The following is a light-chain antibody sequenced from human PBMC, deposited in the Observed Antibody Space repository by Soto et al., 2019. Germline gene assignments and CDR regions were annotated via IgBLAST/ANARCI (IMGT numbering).Light chain of an antibody. CDR3: QQYGSSPQT. CDR2: GAS. J-gene: IGKJ1*01. CDR1: QSVSSSF. V-gene: IGKV3-20*01. Sequence: IVLTQSACTLSLSAGERATLSCGASQSVSSSFLAWYQQRHGQAPRLLIYGASSRATGIPDRFSGGGSGTDFTLTISRLETEDFAVYYCQQYGSSPQTFGQGTKVDIK.